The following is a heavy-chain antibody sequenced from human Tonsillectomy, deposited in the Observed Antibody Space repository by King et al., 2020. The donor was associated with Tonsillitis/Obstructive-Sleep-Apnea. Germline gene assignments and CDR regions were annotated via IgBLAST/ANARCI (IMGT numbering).Heavy chain of an antibody. V-gene: IGHV3-23*01. D-gene: IGHD5-24*01. J-gene: IGHJ4*02. Sequence: VQLQESGGGLVQPGGSLRLSCAASGFTFSSYAMSWVRQAPGKGLKWVSAISGSGGSTYYADSVKGRFTISRDNSKNTLYLQMNSLRAEDTAVYYCAKVGEGEMATIYHYWGQGTLVTVSS. CDR3: AKVGEGEMATIYHY. CDR1: GFTFSSYA. CDR2: ISGSGGST.